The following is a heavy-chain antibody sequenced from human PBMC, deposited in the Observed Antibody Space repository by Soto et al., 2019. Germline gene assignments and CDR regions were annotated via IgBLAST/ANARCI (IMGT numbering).Heavy chain of an antibody. D-gene: IGHD6-19*01. V-gene: IGHV1-69*01. CDR3: ARGASNSTGWDIWFDP. J-gene: IGHJ5*02. CDR1: GGTFSTYP. CDR2: IIPKFGTT. Sequence: QVQLVQSGAEVKKPGSSVKVSCKVSGGTFSTYPITWVRQAPGQGLEFMGGIIPKFGTTNYAQKFRGTVTITADASTRTAYMELNNVQSEDTAVYYCARGASNSTGWDIWFDPWGKGNLVTVAS.